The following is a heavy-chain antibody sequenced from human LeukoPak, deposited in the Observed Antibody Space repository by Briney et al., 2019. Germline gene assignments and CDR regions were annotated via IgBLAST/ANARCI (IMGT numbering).Heavy chain of an antibody. D-gene: IGHD3-22*01. V-gene: IGHV4-34*01. J-gene: IGHJ5*02. Sequence: PSETLSLTCAVYGGSISGYYWSWIRQPPGKGLEWIGEINHSGSTNYNPSLKSRVTISVDTSKNQFSLKLSSVTAADTAVYYCARAKGSGYYPNWFDPWGQGTLVTVSS. CDR1: GGSISGYY. CDR2: INHSGST. CDR3: ARAKGSGYYPNWFDP.